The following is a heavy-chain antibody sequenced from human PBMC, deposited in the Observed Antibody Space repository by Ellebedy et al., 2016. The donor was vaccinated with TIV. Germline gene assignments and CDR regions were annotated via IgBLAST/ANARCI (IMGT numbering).Heavy chain of an antibody. CDR3: AKLHTATLDY. J-gene: IGHJ4*02. CDR2: ISYDGSNK. Sequence: GESLKISCAASGFTFSSYGMHWVRQAPGKGLEWVAFISYDGSNKYYADSVKGRFTISRDNSKNTLYLQMNSLRAEDTAVYYCAKLHTATLDYWGQGTLVTVSS. V-gene: IGHV3-30*18. D-gene: IGHD5-18*01. CDR1: GFTFSSYG.